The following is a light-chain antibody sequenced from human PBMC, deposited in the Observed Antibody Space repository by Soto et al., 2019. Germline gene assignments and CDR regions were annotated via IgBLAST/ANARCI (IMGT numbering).Light chain of an antibody. CDR1: QGISRW. CDR3: QQVDTFPRT. CDR2: DAT. J-gene: IGKJ2*01. Sequence: DIQMTQSPSSVSASVGDRVTITCRASQGISRWLAWYQQKPGKAPNLLIYDATTLQSGVPSRFSGSGSGTYFTLTISSLQPEDFATYYCQQVDTFPRTFGQGTKLEIK. V-gene: IGKV1-12*01.